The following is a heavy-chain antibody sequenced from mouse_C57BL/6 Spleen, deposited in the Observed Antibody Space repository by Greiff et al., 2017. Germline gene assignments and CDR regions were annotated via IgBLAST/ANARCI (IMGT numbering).Heavy chain of an antibody. CDR1: GFTFTDYY. CDR3: ARIQRNYYAMDY. V-gene: IGHV7-3*01. Sequence: EVQVVESGGGLVQPGGSLSLSCAASGFTFTDYYMSWVRQPPGKALEWMGFIRNKANGYTKEYTASVKGRFTISRDNSQSILYLQMNALRAEDSATYDCARIQRNYYAMDYWGQGTSVTVSS. J-gene: IGHJ4*01. CDR2: IRNKANGYTK.